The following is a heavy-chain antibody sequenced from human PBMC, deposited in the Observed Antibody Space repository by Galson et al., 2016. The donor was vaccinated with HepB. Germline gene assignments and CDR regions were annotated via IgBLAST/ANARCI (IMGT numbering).Heavy chain of an antibody. J-gene: IGHJ3*02. D-gene: IGHD3-22*01. CDR2: IYFSGST. V-gene: IGHV4-61*01. Sequence: SETLSLTCTVSGDSVSSGSYYWSWIRQPPGKGLEWIGHIYFSGSTNYNPSLKSRVTMSVDTSKNQFSLNLSSVTAADTAVYYCASAQYYYDSSGYPVDAFDIWGQGTMVTVSS. CDR1: GDSVSSGSYY. CDR3: ASAQYYYDSSGYPVDAFDI.